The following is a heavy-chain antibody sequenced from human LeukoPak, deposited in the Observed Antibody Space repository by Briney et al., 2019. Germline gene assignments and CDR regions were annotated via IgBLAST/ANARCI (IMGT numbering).Heavy chain of an antibody. CDR3: ARDSSSWYGHWFDP. D-gene: IGHD6-13*01. J-gene: IGHJ5*02. CDR2: IYYSGST. CDR1: GGSISSYY. V-gene: IGHV4-59*01. Sequence: PSETLSLTCAVYGGSISSYYWSWIRQPPGKGLEWIGYIYYSGSTNYNPSLKSRVTISVDTSKNQFSLKLSSVTAADTAVYYCARDSSSWYGHWFDPWGQGTLVTVSS.